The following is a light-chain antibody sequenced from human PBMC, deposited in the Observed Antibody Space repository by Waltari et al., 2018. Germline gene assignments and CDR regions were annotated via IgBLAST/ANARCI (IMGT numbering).Light chain of an antibody. CDR2: NHN. Sequence: QSVLTQSPSASGTSGQRGTSACSGSSSNIGRDNVNWYRHLPGTAPNRLIYNHNHRPSVVPDRFSGSQYGTSASLAISGLQSEDEADYYCAAWDDSLNGVVFGGGTKLSVL. J-gene: IGLJ2*01. CDR3: AAWDDSLNGVV. CDR1: SSNIGRDN. V-gene: IGLV1-44*01.